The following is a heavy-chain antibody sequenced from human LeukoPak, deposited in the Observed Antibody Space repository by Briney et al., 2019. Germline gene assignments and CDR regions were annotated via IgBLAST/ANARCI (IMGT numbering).Heavy chain of an antibody. CDR1: GYTFTGYY. V-gene: IGHV1-2*02. Sequence: ASVKVSCKASGYTFTGYYMHWVRQAPGQGLEWMGWINPNSGGTNYAQKFQGRVTMTRDTSISTAYMELSRLRSDDTAVYYCASLIGGSYVNAEYFQHWGQGTLVTVSS. J-gene: IGHJ1*01. CDR2: INPNSGGT. D-gene: IGHD1-26*01. CDR3: ASLIGGSYVNAEYFQH.